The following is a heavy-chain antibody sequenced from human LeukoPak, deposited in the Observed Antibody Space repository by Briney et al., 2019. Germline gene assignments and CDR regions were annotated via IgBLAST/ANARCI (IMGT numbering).Heavy chain of an antibody. J-gene: IGHJ4*02. CDR1: GFTFDDYA. CDR3: AKAVRSSGYDLFDS. CDR2: ISWNSGYI. D-gene: IGHD5-12*01. V-gene: IGHV3-9*01. Sequence: PGRSLRLSCAPSGFTFDDYAMHWVRQAPGKGLEWVSGISWNSGYIAYADSVKGRFTISRDNAKNSLYLQMNSLRAEDTALYYCAKAVRSSGYDLFDSWGQGALVTVSS.